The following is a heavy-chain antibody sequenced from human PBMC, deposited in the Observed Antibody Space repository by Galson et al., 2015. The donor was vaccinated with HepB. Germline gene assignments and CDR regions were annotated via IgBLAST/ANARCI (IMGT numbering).Heavy chain of an antibody. J-gene: IGHJ4*02. D-gene: IGHD2-2*02. CDR3: ARDLVVVPAAIPLPGYYFDY. CDR1: GGSVSSGSYY. V-gene: IGHV4-61*01. Sequence: ETLSLTCTVSGGSVSSGSYYWSWIRQPPGKGLEWIGYIYYSGSTNYNPSLKSRVTISVDTSKNQFSLKLSSVTAADTAVYYCARDLVVVPAAIPLPGYYFDYWGQGTLVTVSS. CDR2: IYYSGST.